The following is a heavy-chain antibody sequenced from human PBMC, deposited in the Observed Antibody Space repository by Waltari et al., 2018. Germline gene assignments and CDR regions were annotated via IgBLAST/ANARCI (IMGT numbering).Heavy chain of an antibody. V-gene: IGHV1-8*01. CDR3: ARAAAPGKGAHWFDP. CDR1: GYSFTSYD. J-gene: IGHJ5*02. D-gene: IGHD3-16*01. CDR2: VNPNSGNT. Sequence: QVQLVQSGAEVRKPGASLKVSCKDSGYSFTSYDINWVRQATGQGPEWMGWVNPNSGNTGYGQKFQDRLIMTTDTSMTTAYMELINLTSEDTAIYYCARAAAPGKGAHWFDPWGQGTLVIVSS.